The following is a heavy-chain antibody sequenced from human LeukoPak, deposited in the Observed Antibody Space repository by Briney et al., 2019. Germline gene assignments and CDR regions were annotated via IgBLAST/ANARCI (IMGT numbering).Heavy chain of an antibody. D-gene: IGHD3-16*02. Sequence: SETLSLTCTVSGGSISSSSYYWGWIRQPPGKGLEWIGSIYYSGSTYYNPSLKSRVTISVDTFKNQFSLKLSSVTAADTAVYYCARVATRITFGGVIATDVDYWGQGTLVTVSS. CDR1: GGSISSSSYY. V-gene: IGHV4-39*07. CDR3: ARVATRITFGGVIATDVDY. CDR2: IYYSGST. J-gene: IGHJ4*02.